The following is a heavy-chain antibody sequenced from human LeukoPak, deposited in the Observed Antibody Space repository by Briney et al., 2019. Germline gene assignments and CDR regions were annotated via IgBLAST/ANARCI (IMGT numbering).Heavy chain of an antibody. CDR2: IYSGGKV. Sequence: GGSLRLSCAASGFTVSSTYMSWVRQTPGKGLEWVSVIYSGGKVYYIDSVKGRFTISRDTSKNTLYLQMNSLRVEDTAVYYCARDLHSYGYAGDYWGQGTLVTVSS. D-gene: IGHD5-18*01. CDR3: ARDLHSYGYAGDY. J-gene: IGHJ4*02. CDR1: GFTVSSTY. V-gene: IGHV3-53*01.